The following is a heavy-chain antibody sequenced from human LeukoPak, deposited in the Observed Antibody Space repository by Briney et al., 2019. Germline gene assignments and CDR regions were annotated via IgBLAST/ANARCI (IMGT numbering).Heavy chain of an antibody. CDR2: IYPGDSDT. Sequence: GETLKISCMDSGYSFTSYWICWVRQMPGKGLEWMAIIYPGDSDTRYSPSFQGQVTISADKSISTAYLQWSSLKASDTAMYYCARARSPGLDYWGQGTLVTVSS. D-gene: IGHD2-15*01. V-gene: IGHV5-51*01. CDR3: ARARSPGLDY. J-gene: IGHJ4*02. CDR1: GYSFTSYW.